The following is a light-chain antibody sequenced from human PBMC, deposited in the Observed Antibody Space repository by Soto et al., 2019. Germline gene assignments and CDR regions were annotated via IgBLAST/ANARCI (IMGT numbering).Light chain of an antibody. V-gene: IGLV2-14*01. CDR2: DVS. CDR1: SSDVGGYKY. Sequence: QSVLTQPASVSKSPGQSITISCTGTSSDVGGYKYVSWYQQHPGKAPKLMIYDVSNRPSGVSNRFSGSKSGNTASLTISGLQAEDEADYYCSSYKSSSTYVFGTGTKVTVL. CDR3: SSYKSSSTYV. J-gene: IGLJ1*01.